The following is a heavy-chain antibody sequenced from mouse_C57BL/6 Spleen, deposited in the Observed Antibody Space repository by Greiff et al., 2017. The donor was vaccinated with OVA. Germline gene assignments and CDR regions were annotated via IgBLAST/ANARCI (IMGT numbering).Heavy chain of an antibody. CDR1: GYAFSSYW. Sequence: QVQLQQSGAELVKPGASVKISCKASGYAFSSYWMNWVKQRPGTGLEWIGQIYPGDGDTNYNGKFKGKATLTADKSSSTAYMQLSSLTSEDSAVYFCARRYYDYDGYFDYWGQGTTLTVSS. J-gene: IGHJ2*01. V-gene: IGHV1-80*01. CDR2: IYPGDGDT. CDR3: ARRYYDYDGYFDY. D-gene: IGHD2-4*01.